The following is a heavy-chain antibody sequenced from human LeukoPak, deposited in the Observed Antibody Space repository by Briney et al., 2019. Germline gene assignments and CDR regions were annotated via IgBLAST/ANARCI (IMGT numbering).Heavy chain of an antibody. CDR2: IYYSGST. D-gene: IGHD4-17*01. Sequence: SETLSLTCTVSGGSISSSSYYWGWIRQPPGKGLEWIGSIYYSGSTYYNPSLKSRVTISVDTSKNQFSLKLSSVTAADTAVYYCASGDYSVGYWGQGTLVTVSS. CDR3: ASGDYSVGY. V-gene: IGHV4-39*07. J-gene: IGHJ4*02. CDR1: GGSISSSSYY.